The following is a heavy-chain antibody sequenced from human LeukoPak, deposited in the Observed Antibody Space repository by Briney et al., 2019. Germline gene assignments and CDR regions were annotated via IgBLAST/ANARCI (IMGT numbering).Heavy chain of an antibody. CDR1: NGSISSSSYY. D-gene: IGHD6-19*01. Sequence: SETLSLTCTVSNGSISSSSYYWGWIRQPPGKGLEWIGSIYYSGSTYYNPSLKSRVTISVDTSKNQFSLKLSSVTAADTAVYYCARQTVAGLFDYWGQGTLVTVSS. CDR2: IYYSGST. V-gene: IGHV4-39*01. CDR3: ARQTVAGLFDY. J-gene: IGHJ4*02.